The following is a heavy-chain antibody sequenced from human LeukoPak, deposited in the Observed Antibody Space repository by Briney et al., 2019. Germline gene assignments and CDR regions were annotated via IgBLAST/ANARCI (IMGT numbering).Heavy chain of an antibody. CDR3: ARVGDWNDLVY. CDR1: GVSISTNY. J-gene: IGHJ4*02. D-gene: IGHD1-1*01. V-gene: IGHV4-59*01. CDR2: ISYTVTS. Sequence: SETLSLTCTVSGVSISTNYWSWIRQPPGKGLEWIGYISYTVTSNYNPSLKSRVTISVDTSKNQFSLKLSSVTAADTAVYYCARVGDWNDLVYWGQGTLVTVSS.